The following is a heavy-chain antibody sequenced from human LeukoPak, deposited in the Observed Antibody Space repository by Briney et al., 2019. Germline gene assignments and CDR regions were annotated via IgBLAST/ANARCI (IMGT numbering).Heavy chain of an antibody. Sequence: PGGSHTLSCVVSGFTLSSYWMHWVRQAPGKGLVWVSRNNGDGSSTSYADSVKGRFTMSRDDATNTLYLQMNSLRAEDTAVYYCARGVDNWKDLLNYWGQGTRVTLFS. CDR3: ARGVDNWKDLLNY. V-gene: IGHV3-74*01. CDR1: GFTLSSYW. CDR2: NNGDGSST. D-gene: IGHD1-20*01. J-gene: IGHJ4*02.